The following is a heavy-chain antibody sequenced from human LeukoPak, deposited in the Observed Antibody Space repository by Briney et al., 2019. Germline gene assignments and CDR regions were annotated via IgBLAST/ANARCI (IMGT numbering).Heavy chain of an antibody. CDR1: GFTFSSYE. D-gene: IGHD3-22*01. J-gene: IGHJ4*02. V-gene: IGHV3-48*03. CDR2: ISSSGSTI. CDR3: AREQYYYDSDDY. Sequence: GGSLRLSCAASGFTFSSYEMNWVRLAPGKGLEWVSYISSSGSTIYYADSVKGRFTISRDNAKNSLYLQMNSLRAEDTAVYYCAREQYYYDSDDYWGQGALVTVSS.